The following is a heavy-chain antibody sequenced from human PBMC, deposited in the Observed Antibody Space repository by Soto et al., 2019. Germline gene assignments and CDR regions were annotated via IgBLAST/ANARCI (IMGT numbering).Heavy chain of an antibody. CDR3: ARGGGGGNGYGSNWFDP. CDR2: ISSGGGST. D-gene: IGHD5-18*01. V-gene: IGHV3-11*01. CDR1: GFIFSDYY. Sequence: QVQLVESGGGLVKPGGSLRLSCAASGFIFSDYYMNWIRRAPGKGLEWVSYISSGGGSTYYADSVKGRFTISRDNAKNSLYLQMNSRRADDPAVYYWARGGGGGNGYGSNWFDPWGQGTLVTVSS. J-gene: IGHJ5*02.